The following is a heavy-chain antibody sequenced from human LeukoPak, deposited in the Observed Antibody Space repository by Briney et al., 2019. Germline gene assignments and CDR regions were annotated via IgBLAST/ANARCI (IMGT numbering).Heavy chain of an antibody. CDR3: ARSYDTNFDY. CDR2: IYFSGST. V-gene: IGHV4-61*08. J-gene: IGHJ4*02. Sequence: SQTLSLTCTVSGGSISSGDYYWSWIRQPPGKGLEWIGYIYFSGSTSYNPSLKSRVTISVDRSKNQFSLKLSSVAAADTAVYYCARSYDTNFDYWGQGTLVTVSS. CDR1: GGSISSGDYY. D-gene: IGHD3-3*01.